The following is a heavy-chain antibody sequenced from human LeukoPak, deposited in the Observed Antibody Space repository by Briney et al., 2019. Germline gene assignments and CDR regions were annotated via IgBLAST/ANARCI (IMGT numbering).Heavy chain of an antibody. CDR2: ISSSSSYI. CDR3: ARGSGATYSSSWYLDY. Sequence: PGGSLRLSCAASGFTFSSYSMNWVRQAPGKGLEWVSSISSSSSYIYYADSVKGRFTISRDNAKNSLCLQMNSLRAEDTAVYYCARGSGATYSSSWYLDYWGQGTLVTVSS. J-gene: IGHJ4*02. V-gene: IGHV3-21*01. CDR1: GFTFSSYS. D-gene: IGHD6-13*01.